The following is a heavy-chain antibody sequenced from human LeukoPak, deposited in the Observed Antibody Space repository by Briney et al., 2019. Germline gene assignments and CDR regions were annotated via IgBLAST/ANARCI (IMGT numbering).Heavy chain of an antibody. CDR2: ISAYNGNT. D-gene: IGHD3-22*01. CDR3: ARGVPGIVVEHPLVSFDY. Sequence: ASVMVSCKASGYTFTSYGISWVRQAPGQGLEWMGWISAYNGNTNYAQKLQGRATMTTDTSTSTAYMELRSLRSDDTAVYYCARGVPGIVVEHPLVSFDYWGQGTLVTVSS. J-gene: IGHJ4*02. CDR1: GYTFTSYG. V-gene: IGHV1-18*01.